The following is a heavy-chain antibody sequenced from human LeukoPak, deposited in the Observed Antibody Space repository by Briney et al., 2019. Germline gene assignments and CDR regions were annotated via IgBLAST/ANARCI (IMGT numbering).Heavy chain of an antibody. D-gene: IGHD3-10*01. CDR3: ARDRAVSWFDS. Sequence: GGSLRLSCAASEFDFSSHAMTWVRQAPGKGLEWVSAISISGSKTYYADSVKGRFTFSRDDSKNTLYLEMNSLRAEDTAVYYCARDRAVSWFDSWGLGTLVTVSS. V-gene: IGHV3-23*01. J-gene: IGHJ5*01. CDR1: EFDFSSHA. CDR2: ISISGSKT.